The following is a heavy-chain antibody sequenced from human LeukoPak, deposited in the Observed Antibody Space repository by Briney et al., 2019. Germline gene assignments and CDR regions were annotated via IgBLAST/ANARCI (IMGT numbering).Heavy chain of an antibody. D-gene: IGHD1-26*01. Sequence: KPSETLSLTCTVSGGSISSSSYYWGWIRQPPGKGLEWIGSIYYSGTTYYNPSLKSRVTISADTSKNQFSLKLSSVTAADTAVYYCARLYSGSYKGPQYYYYYYMDVWGKGTTVTVSS. CDR2: IYYSGTT. CDR3: ARLYSGSYKGPQYYYYYYMDV. V-gene: IGHV4-39*01. CDR1: GGSISSSSYY. J-gene: IGHJ6*03.